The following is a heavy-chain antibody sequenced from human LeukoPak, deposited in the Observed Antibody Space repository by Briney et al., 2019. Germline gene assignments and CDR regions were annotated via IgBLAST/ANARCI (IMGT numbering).Heavy chain of an antibody. CDR3: AKGSGYGDY. CDR2: ISGSGGST. J-gene: IGHJ4*02. CDR1: GFTFSSYA. V-gene: IGHV3-23*01. Sequence: GGSLRLSCAASGFTFSSYAMSWVRQAPGKGLEWVSAISGSGGSTYYADSVKGRCTISRDNSKNILYLQMNGLRAEVTAVYYCAKGSGYGDYWGQGTLVTVSS. D-gene: IGHD5-12*01.